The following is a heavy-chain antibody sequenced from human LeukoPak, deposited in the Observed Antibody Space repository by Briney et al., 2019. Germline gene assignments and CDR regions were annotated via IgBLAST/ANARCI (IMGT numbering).Heavy chain of an antibody. Sequence: GGSLRLSCAASGFTFSSYSMNWVRQAPGKGLEWVAVISYDGSNKYYADSVKGRFTISRDNSKNTLYLQMNSLRAEDTAVYYCARSRGYSGYGPGYWGQGTLVTVSS. CDR3: ARSRGYSGYGPGY. J-gene: IGHJ4*02. V-gene: IGHV3-30*03. D-gene: IGHD5-12*01. CDR1: GFTFSSYS. CDR2: ISYDGSNK.